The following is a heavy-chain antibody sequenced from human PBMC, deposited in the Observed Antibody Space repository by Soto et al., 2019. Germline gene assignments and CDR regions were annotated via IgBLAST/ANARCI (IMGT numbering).Heavy chain of an antibody. V-gene: IGHV4-59*01. J-gene: IGHJ5*02. CDR2: IYYNGNT. CDR1: ADSFSKYY. Sequence: SETLSLTCTVSADSFSKYYWTWIRQPPGKGLEWIGYIYYNGNTKYNPSLEGRLNISIDTSKKEFSLKLTSVTAADAAVYYCASVTFGGIVLATCGQGPLVT. CDR3: ASVTFGGIVLAT. D-gene: IGHD3-16*01.